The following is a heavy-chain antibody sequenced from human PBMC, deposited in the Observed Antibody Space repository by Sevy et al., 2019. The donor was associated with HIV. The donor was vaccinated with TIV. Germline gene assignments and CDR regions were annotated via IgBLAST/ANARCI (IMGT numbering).Heavy chain of an antibody. CDR2: IGGSSTST. D-gene: IGHD3-22*01. Sequence: GGSLRLSCEASGFTFSCCAMTWVRQTPGKGLEWVSTIGGSSTSTFYADSVRGRFIISRDNSKNTLFLQMNSLRAEDTAVYFCAKRGNYDSRYWYFDLWGRGTLVTVSS. J-gene: IGHJ2*01. CDR3: AKRGNYDSRYWYFDL. CDR1: GFTFSCCA. V-gene: IGHV3-23*01.